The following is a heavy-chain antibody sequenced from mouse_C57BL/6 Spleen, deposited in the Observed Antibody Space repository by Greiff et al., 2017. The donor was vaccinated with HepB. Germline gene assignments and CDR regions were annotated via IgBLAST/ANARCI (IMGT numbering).Heavy chain of an antibody. CDR3: VYGNFYYFDY. D-gene: IGHD2-1*01. J-gene: IGHJ2*01. CDR2: IDPSDSYT. CDR1: GYTFTSYW. V-gene: IGHV1-69*01. Sequence: QIQLQQSGAELVMPGASVKLSCKASGYTFTSYWMHWVKQRPGQGLEWIGEIDPSDSYTNYNQKFKGKSTLTVDKSSSTAYMQLSSLTSEDSAVYYCVYGNFYYFDYWGQGTTLTVSS.